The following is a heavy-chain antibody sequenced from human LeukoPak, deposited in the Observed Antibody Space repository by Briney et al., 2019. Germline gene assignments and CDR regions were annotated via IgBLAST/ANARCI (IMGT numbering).Heavy chain of an antibody. V-gene: IGHV3-21*01. CDR1: GFTFSSYS. D-gene: IGHD1-26*01. CDR2: ISSSSSYI. Sequence: GGSLRLSCAASGFTFSSYSMNWVRQAPGKGLEWVSSISSSSSYIYYADSVKGRFTISRDNAKNSLYLQMNSLRAEDTAVYYCARGAVGASLLFDYWGQGTLVTASS. CDR3: ARGAVGASLLFDY. J-gene: IGHJ4*02.